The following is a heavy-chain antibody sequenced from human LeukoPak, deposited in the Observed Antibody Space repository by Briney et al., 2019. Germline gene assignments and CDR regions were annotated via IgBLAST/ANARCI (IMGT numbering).Heavy chain of an antibody. Sequence: GGSLRLSCAASGFTFSSYSMNWVRQAPGKGLEWVSSISSSSSYIYYADSVKGRFTISRDNAKNSLYLQMNSLRAEDTAVYYCARDPSVKGSCWYRGDYFDYWGQGTLVTVSS. CDR2: ISSSSSYI. J-gene: IGHJ4*02. V-gene: IGHV3-21*01. D-gene: IGHD6-13*01. CDR3: ARDPSVKGSCWYRGDYFDY. CDR1: GFTFSSYS.